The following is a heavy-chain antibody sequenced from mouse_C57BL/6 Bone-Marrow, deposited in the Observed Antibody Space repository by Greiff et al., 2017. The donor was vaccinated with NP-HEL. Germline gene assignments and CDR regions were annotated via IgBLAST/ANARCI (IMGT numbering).Heavy chain of an antibody. CDR1: GFTFSDYY. CDR3: ARPPNYGSSHWYFDV. Sequence: EVKLQESGGGLVQPGGSLKLSCAASGFTFSDYYMYWVRQTPEKRLEWVAYISNGGGSTYYPDTVKGRFTISRDNAKNTLYLQMSRLKSEDTAMYYCARPPNYGSSHWYFDVWGTGTTVTVSS. V-gene: IGHV5-12*01. J-gene: IGHJ1*03. CDR2: ISNGGGST. D-gene: IGHD1-1*01.